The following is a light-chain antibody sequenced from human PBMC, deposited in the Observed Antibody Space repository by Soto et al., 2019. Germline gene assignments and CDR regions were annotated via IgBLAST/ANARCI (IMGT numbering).Light chain of an antibody. J-gene: IGKJ1*01. V-gene: IGKV3-20*01. CDR1: QSVTSSF. CDR3: QQYGSSPRT. CDR2: GAS. Sequence: EIVLTQSPGTLSLSPGDRATLSCRAIQSVTSSFLAWYQQKPGQAPRLLIYGASNRATGIPDRFSGSGSGTDFTLTISRMQPEDFAVYYCQQYGSSPRTFGQGTKVDIK.